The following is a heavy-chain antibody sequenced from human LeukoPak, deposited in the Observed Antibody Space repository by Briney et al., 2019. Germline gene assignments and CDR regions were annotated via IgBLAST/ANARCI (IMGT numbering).Heavy chain of an antibody. Sequence: SETLSLTCTVSGGSISSGGYYWSWIRQHPGKGLEWIGYIYYSGSTYYNPSLKSRVTISVDTSKNQFSLKLSSVTAADTAVYYCARNWTTAAGKLSELDYSGQGTLVTVSS. CDR1: GGSISSGGYY. V-gene: IGHV4-31*03. CDR2: IYYSGST. J-gene: IGHJ4*02. D-gene: IGHD6-13*01. CDR3: ARNWTTAAGKLSELDY.